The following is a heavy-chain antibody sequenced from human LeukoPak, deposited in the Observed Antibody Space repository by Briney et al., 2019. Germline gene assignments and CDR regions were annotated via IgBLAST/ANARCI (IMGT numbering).Heavy chain of an antibody. CDR2: ISAYNGNT. J-gene: IGHJ4*02. D-gene: IGHD3-22*01. V-gene: IGHV1-18*01. Sequence: ASVKVSCKASGYTFSSYGISWVRQAPGQGLEWMGWISAYNGNTNYAQKLQGRVTMTTDTSTSTAYMELRSLRSDDTAVYYCARDLEGDYYDSSVYPGGYWGQGTLVTVSS. CDR3: ARDLEGDYYDSSVYPGGY. CDR1: GYTFSSYG.